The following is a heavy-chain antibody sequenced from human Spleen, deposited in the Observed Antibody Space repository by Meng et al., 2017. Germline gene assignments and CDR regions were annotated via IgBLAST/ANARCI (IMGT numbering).Heavy chain of an antibody. CDR3: AGTGA. V-gene: IGHV3-74*01. J-gene: IGHJ5*02. CDR1: GFTFSNYW. D-gene: IGHD3-10*01. Sequence: GESLKISCAASGFTFSNYWMHWVRQAPGKGLVWVSRINTDGTTTTYADSVKGRFTISRDNAENTLYLQMNSLRAEDTAVYYCAGTGAWGQGTLVTVSS. CDR2: INTDGTTT.